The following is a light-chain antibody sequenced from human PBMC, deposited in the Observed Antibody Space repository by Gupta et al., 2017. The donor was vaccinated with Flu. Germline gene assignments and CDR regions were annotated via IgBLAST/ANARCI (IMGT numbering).Light chain of an antibody. CDR1: QSISSY. J-gene: IGKJ3*01. CDR3: QQSYSTLGFT. V-gene: IGKV1-39*01. CDR2: AAS. Sequence: DIQMTQSPSSLSASVGDRVTITCRASQSISSYLNWYQQKPGKAPKLLIYAASSLQSGVPSRFSGSGSGTDFTLTTSSLQPEDFATYYCQQSYSTLGFTFGPGTKVDIK.